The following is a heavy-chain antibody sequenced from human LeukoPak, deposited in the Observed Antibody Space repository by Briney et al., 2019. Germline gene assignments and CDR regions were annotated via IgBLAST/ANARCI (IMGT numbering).Heavy chain of an antibody. V-gene: IGHV4-30-4*01. CDR2: IYYSGST. CDR1: GGSISSGDYY. J-gene: IGHJ4*02. Sequence: SETLSPTCTVSGGSISSGDYYWSWIRQPPGKGLEWIGYIYYSGSTYYNPSLKSRVTISVDTSKNQFSLKLSSVTAADTAVYYCARSGYSSSAYDYWGQGTLVTVSS. D-gene: IGHD6-6*01. CDR3: ARSGYSSSAYDY.